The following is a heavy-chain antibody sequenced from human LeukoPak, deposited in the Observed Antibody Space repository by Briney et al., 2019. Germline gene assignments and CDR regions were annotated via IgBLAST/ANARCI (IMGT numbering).Heavy chain of an antibody. CDR3: ARLSGIYPYWFDP. V-gene: IGHV4-59*01. CDR1: GASISSYY. D-gene: IGHD3-3*01. J-gene: IGHJ5*02. Sequence: SETLSLTCTVSGASISSYYWSWIRQPPGKGLEWLGYIYYSGSTNYNPSLKSRVTISIDTSKNQFSLKLSSVTAADTAVYYCARLSGIYPYWFDPWGQGILVPVSS. CDR2: IYYSGST.